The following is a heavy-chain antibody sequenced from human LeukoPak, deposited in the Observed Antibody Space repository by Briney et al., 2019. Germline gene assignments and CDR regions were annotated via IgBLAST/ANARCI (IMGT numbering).Heavy chain of an antibody. J-gene: IGHJ4*02. CDR2: IYYTGST. CDR3: ARHWFGGSYVCDH. V-gene: IGHV4-59*08. Sequence: SETLSLICTVSGGSILSYYWSWIRQPPGKGLEWIGYIYYTGSTKYNPSLNGRVTMSVDTSKNQFSLQLSSVTAADTAVYFCARHWFGGSYVCDHWVQGTLVTVSS. D-gene: IGHD1-26*01. CDR1: GGSILSYY.